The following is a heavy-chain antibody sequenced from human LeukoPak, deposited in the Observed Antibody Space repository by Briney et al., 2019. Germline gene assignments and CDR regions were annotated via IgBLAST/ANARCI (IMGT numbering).Heavy chain of an antibody. Sequence: ASVKVSCTASAYTFTAYGISWVRQAPGQGRGWMGWISVYNGDTKYAQRFEGRVTMTTDTSTTTAFMDLRSLRSDDTAVYFCATSTGGYSDLYFHYWGQGTLVSVSS. CDR1: AYTFTAYG. J-gene: IGHJ4*02. CDR2: ISVYNGDT. D-gene: IGHD3-22*01. CDR3: ATSTGGYSDLYFHY. V-gene: IGHV1-18*01.